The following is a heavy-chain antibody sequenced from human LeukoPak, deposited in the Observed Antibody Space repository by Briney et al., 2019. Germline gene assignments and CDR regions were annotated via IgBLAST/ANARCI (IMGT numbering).Heavy chain of an antibody. CDR3: ANPARDFADSGAITW. Sequence: PSETLSLTCAVYGGSFSYYYWSWIRQPPGKGLEWIEEINHSGITNYNPSLKSRGTISADTSKNQFSLKLTSVTAADTAVYYCANPARDFADSGAITWWGQGTLVTVSS. CDR1: GGSFSYYY. D-gene: IGHD4-17*01. J-gene: IGHJ4*02. CDR2: INHSGIT. V-gene: IGHV4-34*01.